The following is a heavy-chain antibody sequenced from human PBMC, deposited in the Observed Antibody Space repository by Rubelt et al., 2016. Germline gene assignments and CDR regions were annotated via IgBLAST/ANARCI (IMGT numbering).Heavy chain of an antibody. CDR1: GGSISSYY. J-gene: IGHJ6*02. D-gene: IGHD3-16*01. Sequence: QVQLQESGPGLVKPSETLSLTCTVSGGSISSYYCSWIRQPPGKGLEWIGYIYYSGRTTYNPSLKCPVTIAVGTSMNQFSRNLGLVTAADTSVYYCARDSTYDYYYGMDVWGQGTTVTVSS. CDR2: IYYSGRT. V-gene: IGHV4-59*01. CDR3: ARDSTYDYYYGMDV.